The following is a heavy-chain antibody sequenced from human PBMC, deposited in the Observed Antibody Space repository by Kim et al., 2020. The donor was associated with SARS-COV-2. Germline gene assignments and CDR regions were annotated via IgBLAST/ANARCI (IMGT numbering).Heavy chain of an antibody. V-gene: IGHV1-69*01. D-gene: IGHD6-19*01. CDR3: ASEVAVAGTAVTPRFDY. Sequence: FQGRVTITADESTSTAYMELSSLRSEDTAVYYCASEVAVAGTAVTPRFDYWGQGTLVTVSS. J-gene: IGHJ4*02.